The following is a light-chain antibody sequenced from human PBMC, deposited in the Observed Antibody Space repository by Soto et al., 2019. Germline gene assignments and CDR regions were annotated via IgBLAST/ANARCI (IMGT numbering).Light chain of an antibody. CDR2: TAS. V-gene: IGKV1-39*01. J-gene: IGKJ1*01. CDR1: QSISRY. CDR3: QQYHTYRT. Sequence: DIQMTQSPSSLSASVGDRVTITCRASQSISRYLNWYQQKPGKAPKLLIYTASSLQSGVPSRFSGSGSGTEFTLTISSLQPDDFATYYCQQYHTYRTFGQGTKVDIK.